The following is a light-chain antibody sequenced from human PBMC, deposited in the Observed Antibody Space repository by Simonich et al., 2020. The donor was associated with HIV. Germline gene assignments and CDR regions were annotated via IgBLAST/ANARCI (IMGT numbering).Light chain of an antibody. J-gene: IGKJ4*01. V-gene: IGKV4-1*01. CDR2: WAS. Sequence: DIVMTQSPDSLAVSLGERATINCKSSRNILYNSNNKTSLAWDQPKPAQPPKLLIYWASTRESGVPDRFSGSGSGTDFTLIISSLQAEDVAVYYCQQYYSTPLTFGGGTKVEIK. CDR3: QQYYSTPLT. CDR1: RNILYNSNNKTS.